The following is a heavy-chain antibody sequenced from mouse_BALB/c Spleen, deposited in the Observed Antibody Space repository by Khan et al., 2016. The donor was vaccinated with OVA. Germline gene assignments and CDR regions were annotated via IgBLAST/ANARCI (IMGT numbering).Heavy chain of an antibody. CDR3: TRHGYVAWFTY. CDR2: IDPFSGGT. V-gene: IGHV1S135*01. CDR1: GYSFTSYY. D-gene: IGHD2-2*01. Sequence: VHVKQSGPELMKPGASVKISCKASGYSFTSYYIHWVMQSHGKSLEWIGYIDPFSGGTTYNQKFKGKATLTVDNSSSTAYIHLSNLTSEDSAVVYCTRHGYVAWFTYWGQGTLVTVSA. J-gene: IGHJ3*01.